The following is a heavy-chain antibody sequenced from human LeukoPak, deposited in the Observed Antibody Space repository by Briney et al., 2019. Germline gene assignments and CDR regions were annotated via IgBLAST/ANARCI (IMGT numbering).Heavy chain of an antibody. J-gene: IGHJ4*02. Sequence: GGSLRLSCAASGFTFSSYGMSWVRQAPGKGLEWVSSISSSSSYIYYADSVKGRFTISGDNSRNTLFLQMNSLRAEDTAVYYCAHGAMYQLDYWGQGTLVTVSS. D-gene: IGHD2-2*01. CDR1: GFTFSSYG. CDR3: AHGAMYQLDY. V-gene: IGHV3-21*04. CDR2: ISSSSSYI.